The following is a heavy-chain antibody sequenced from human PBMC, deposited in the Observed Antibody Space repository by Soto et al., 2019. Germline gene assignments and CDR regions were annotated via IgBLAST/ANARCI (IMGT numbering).Heavy chain of an antibody. Sequence: EVQLVESGGGLVQPGGSLRLSCAASGFTFSSYSMNWVRQAPGKGLEWVSYISSSSSTIYYADSVKGRFTISRDNAKNSLDLQMNSLRDEDTAVYYCARGPFGYSYGSFDYWGQGTLGTVSS. D-gene: IGHD5-18*01. CDR1: GFTFSSYS. V-gene: IGHV3-48*02. J-gene: IGHJ4*02. CDR3: ARGPFGYSYGSFDY. CDR2: ISSSSSTI.